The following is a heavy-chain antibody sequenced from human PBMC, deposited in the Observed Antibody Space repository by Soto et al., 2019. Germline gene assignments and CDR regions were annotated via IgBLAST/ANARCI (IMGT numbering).Heavy chain of an antibody. V-gene: IGHV1-69*12. J-gene: IGHJ4*02. CDR2: IIPIFGTA. D-gene: IGHD3-22*01. CDR3: ASHLKYYYDSSGYTDPTNYFDY. CDR1: GGTFSSYA. Sequence: QVQLVQSGAEVKKPGSSVKVSCKASGGTFSSYAISWVRQAPGQGLEWMGGIIPIFGTANYAQKFQGRVTISAYESTSTAYMELSSLRSEDTAVYYCASHLKYYYDSSGYTDPTNYFDYWGQGTLVTVSS.